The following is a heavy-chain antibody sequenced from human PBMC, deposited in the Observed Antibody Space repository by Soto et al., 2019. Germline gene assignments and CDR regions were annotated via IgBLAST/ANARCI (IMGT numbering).Heavy chain of an antibody. Sequence: SCPTLVNTPQNLTLTCTFSGFSLSTRAFGVGWIRQPPGKALEWLALIYWNDDKRYSPSLKNRLTITKDTSRNQVVLTMTNMDPVDTATYYCAHRLRWLANFDYWGQGTLVTVSS. V-gene: IGHV2-5*01. CDR2: IYWNDDK. D-gene: IGHD6-19*01. J-gene: IGHJ4*02. CDR1: GFSLSTRAFG. CDR3: AHRLRWLANFDY.